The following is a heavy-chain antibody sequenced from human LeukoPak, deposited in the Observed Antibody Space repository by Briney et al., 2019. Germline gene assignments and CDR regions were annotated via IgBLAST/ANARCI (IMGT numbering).Heavy chain of an antibody. Sequence: GGSLRLSCAASGFTFSSYAMSWVRQAPGKGLEWDSAISGSGGSTYYADSVKGRFTISRDNSKNTLYLQMNSLRAEDTAVYYCARAILRKDDYMDVWGKGTTVTVSS. V-gene: IGHV3-23*01. D-gene: IGHD4-17*01. J-gene: IGHJ6*03. CDR1: GFTFSSYA. CDR3: ARAILRKDDYMDV. CDR2: ISGSGGST.